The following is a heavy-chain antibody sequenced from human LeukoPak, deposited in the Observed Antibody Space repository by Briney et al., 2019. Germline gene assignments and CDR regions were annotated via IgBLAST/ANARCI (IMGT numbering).Heavy chain of an antibody. CDR3: ARAQYYDFWSGHMDV. J-gene: IGHJ6*03. V-gene: IGHV1-69*13. D-gene: IGHD3-3*01. Sequence: SVKVSCKASGGTFSSYAISWVRQAPGQGLEWMGGIIPIFGTANYAQKFQGRVTITADESTSTAYMELSGLRSEDTAVYYCARAQYYDFWSGHMDVWGKGTTVTVSS. CDR1: GGTFSSYA. CDR2: IIPIFGTA.